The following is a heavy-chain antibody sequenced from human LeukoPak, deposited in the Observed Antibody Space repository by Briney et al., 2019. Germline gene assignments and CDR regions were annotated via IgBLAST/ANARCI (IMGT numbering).Heavy chain of an antibody. J-gene: IGHJ6*04. CDR1: GFTFSTYW. D-gene: IGHD1-26*01. CDR3: ASGPPGWANNKIDV. Sequence: PGGSLRLSCAASGFTFSTYWMTWVRQATGKGLEWVANIKQDGSEKFYVDSVVGRFTISRDNAQNSLYLQMNGLRSEDTAVYYCASGPPGWANNKIDVWGKGTTVTVSS. V-gene: IGHV3-7*01. CDR2: IKQDGSEK.